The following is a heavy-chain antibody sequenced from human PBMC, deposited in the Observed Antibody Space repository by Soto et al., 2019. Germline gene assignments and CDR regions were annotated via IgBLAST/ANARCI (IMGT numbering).Heavy chain of an antibody. Sequence: SVKVSCKASGYTFTSYAVHWVRQAPGQRLEWMGWINAGNGNTKYSQKFQGRVTITRDTSAGTAYMELSSLRSEDTAVYYCARDLAGRSGYYKWFDPWGQGTLVTVSS. D-gene: IGHD3-3*01. CDR2: INAGNGNT. J-gene: IGHJ5*02. CDR3: ARDLAGRSGYYKWFDP. V-gene: IGHV1-3*01. CDR1: GYTFTSYA.